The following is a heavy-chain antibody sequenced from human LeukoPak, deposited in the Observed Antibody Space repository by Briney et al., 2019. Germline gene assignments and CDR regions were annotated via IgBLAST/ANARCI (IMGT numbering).Heavy chain of an antibody. CDR2: IRYDGSNK. CDR3: AKGGPYYDSSGYYYNYFDY. CDR1: GFTFSSYG. V-gene: IGHV3-30*02. D-gene: IGHD3-22*01. J-gene: IGHJ4*02. Sequence: GGSLRLSCAASGFTFSSYGMHWVRQAPGKGLEWVAFIRYDGSNKYYADSVKGRFTISRDNSKNTLYLQMSSLRAEDTAVYYCAKGGPYYDSSGYYYNYFDYWGQGTLVTVSS.